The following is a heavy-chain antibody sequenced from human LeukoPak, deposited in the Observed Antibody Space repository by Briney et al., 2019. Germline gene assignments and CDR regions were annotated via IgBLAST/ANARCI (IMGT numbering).Heavy chain of an antibody. Sequence: PSETLSLTCTVSGGSISSGGYYWSWIRQHPGKGLEWIGYIYYSGSTYYNPSLKSRVTISVDTSKNQFSLKLSSVTAADTAVYYCARGRSGGSGSCYTYYFDYWGQGTLVTVSS. CDR2: IYYSGST. V-gene: IGHV4-31*03. CDR3: ARGRSGGSGSCYTYYFDY. J-gene: IGHJ4*02. D-gene: IGHD3-10*01. CDR1: GGSISSGGYY.